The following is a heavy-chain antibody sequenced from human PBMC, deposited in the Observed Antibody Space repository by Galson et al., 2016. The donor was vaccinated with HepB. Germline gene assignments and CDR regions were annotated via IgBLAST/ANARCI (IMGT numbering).Heavy chain of an antibody. CDR2: ISFDESTQ. V-gene: IGHV3-30*04. D-gene: IGHD5-18*01. Sequence: SLRLSCAASGFTFSSFHWVRQAPGKGLEWVAAISFDESTQYYADSVKGRFTISRDNSKITLRLQMTTLRPEDTAVYYCARTRGMVRSRYGIDYWGHGTPVPVSS. CDR1: GFTFSSF. J-gene: IGHJ4*01. CDR3: ARTRGMVRSRYGIDY.